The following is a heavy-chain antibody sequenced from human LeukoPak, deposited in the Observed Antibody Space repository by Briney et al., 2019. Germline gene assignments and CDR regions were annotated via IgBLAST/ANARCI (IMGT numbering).Heavy chain of an antibody. CDR1: GFTFSSYE. J-gene: IGHJ6*04. D-gene: IGHD3-10*02. CDR3: AELGTTMIGGV. V-gene: IGHV3-48*03. CDR2: ISSSSSTI. Sequence: GGSLRLSCAASGFTFSSYEMNWVRQAPGKGLEWVSYISSSSSTIYYADSVKGRFIISRDNAKNSLYLQMNSLRAEDTAVYYCAELGTTMIGGVWGKGTTVTISS.